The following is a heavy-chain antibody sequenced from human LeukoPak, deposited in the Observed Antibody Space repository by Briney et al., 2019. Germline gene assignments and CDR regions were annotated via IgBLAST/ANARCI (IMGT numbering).Heavy chain of an antibody. D-gene: IGHD5-24*01. Sequence: GGSLRLSCAASEFTFTSYEMNWVRQAPGKGLEWVSYISSSGSTIYYADSVKGRFTISRDNAKNSLYLQMNSLRAEDTAVYYCARTRDGYNYNYYYYMDVWGKGTTVTVSS. CDR2: ISSSGSTI. J-gene: IGHJ6*03. V-gene: IGHV3-48*03. CDR3: ARTRDGYNYNYYYYMDV. CDR1: EFTFTSYE.